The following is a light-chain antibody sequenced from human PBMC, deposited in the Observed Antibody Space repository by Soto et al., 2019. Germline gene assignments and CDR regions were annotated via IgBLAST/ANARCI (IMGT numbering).Light chain of an antibody. CDR3: AAWHDSLNCLVV. CDR1: SSNIGSNT. V-gene: IGLV1-44*01. Sequence: QSVLTQPPSASGTPGQRVTISCSGASSNIGSNTVNWYQQLPGTAPKLLIYSNNQRPSGVPDRFSGSKSGTSASLAISGLQSEDEAIYYCAAWHDSLNCLVVFGGGTQLTV. CDR2: SNN. J-gene: IGLJ2*01.